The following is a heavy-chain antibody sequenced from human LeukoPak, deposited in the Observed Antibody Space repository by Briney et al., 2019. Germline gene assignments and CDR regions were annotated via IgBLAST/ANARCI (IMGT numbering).Heavy chain of an antibody. V-gene: IGHV4-39*01. Sequence: SETLSLTCTVSGVSISSYYWGWVRQPPGKGLEWIGSIYYSGSTYYNPSLKSRVTISVDTSKNQFSLKLSSVTAADTAVYYCARLGYSGSHIDYWGQGTLVTVSS. CDR2: IYYSGST. CDR3: ARLGYSGSHIDY. CDR1: GVSISSYY. D-gene: IGHD5-12*01. J-gene: IGHJ4*02.